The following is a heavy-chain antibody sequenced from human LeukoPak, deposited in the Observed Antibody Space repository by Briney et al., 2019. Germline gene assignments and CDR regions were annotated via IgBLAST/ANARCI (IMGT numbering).Heavy chain of an antibody. CDR3: ARLHGSGSPVDTSYYYYYGMDV. V-gene: IGHV4-59*08. J-gene: IGHJ6*02. CDR1: GGSISSYY. Sequence: SETLSLTCTVSGGSISSYYWSWIRQPPGKGLEWIGYIYYRGSTNYNPSLKSRVTISVDTSKNQFSLKLSSVTAADTAVYYCARLHGSGSPVDTSYYYYYGMDVWGQGTTVTVSS. D-gene: IGHD3-10*01. CDR2: IYYRGST.